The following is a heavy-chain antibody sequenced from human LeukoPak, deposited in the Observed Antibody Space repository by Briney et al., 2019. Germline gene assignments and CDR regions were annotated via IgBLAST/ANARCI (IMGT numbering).Heavy chain of an antibody. Sequence: GGSLRLSCAASVFTFSSYSMNWVRQAPGKGLQWVSSITSSSSYIYYADSVKGRFTISRDNAKNSLYLQMNSLRAEDTAVYYCARHVVAVGFDYWGQGTLVTVSS. J-gene: IGHJ4*02. CDR3: ARHVVAVGFDY. CDR1: VFTFSSYS. CDR2: ITSSSSYI. V-gene: IGHV3-21*01. D-gene: IGHD3-22*01.